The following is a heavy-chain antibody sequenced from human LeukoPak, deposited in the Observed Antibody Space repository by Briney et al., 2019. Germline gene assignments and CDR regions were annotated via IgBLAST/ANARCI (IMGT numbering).Heavy chain of an antibody. CDR2: IYSSGST. D-gene: IGHD3-10*01. CDR1: GGSIRGYY. J-gene: IGHJ4*02. CDR3: ARDIPPGPGSGTFLDY. V-gene: IGHV4-4*08. Sequence: PSETLSLTCTASGGSIRGYYWSWLRQPPGKGLEWIGNIYSSGSTNYNPSLKSRVTMSVDTSKNQFSLKLSSVTAADTAVYYCARDIPPGPGSGTFLDYWGQGTLVTVSS.